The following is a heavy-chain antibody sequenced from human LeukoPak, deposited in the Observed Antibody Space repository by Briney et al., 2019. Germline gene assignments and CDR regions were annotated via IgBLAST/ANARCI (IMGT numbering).Heavy chain of an antibody. D-gene: IGHD2-2*01. V-gene: IGHV4-34*01. CDR2: INHSGST. J-gene: IGHJ4*02. Sequence: SETLSLTCAVYGGSFSGYYWSWIRQPPGKGLEWIGEINHSGSTNYNPSLKSRDTISVDTSKNQFSLKLSSVTAADTAVYYCARGEVERAFDYWGQGTLVTVSS. CDR3: ARGEVERAFDY. CDR1: GGSFSGYY.